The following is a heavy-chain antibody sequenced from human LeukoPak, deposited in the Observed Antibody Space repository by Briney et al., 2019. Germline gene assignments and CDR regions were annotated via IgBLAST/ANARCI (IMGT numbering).Heavy chain of an antibody. D-gene: IGHD5-12*01. Sequence: PGGSLRLSCAASGFTFSSYGMHWVRQAPGKGLEWVAVIWYVGSNKNYADSVKGRFTISRDNSKNTLYLQMNSLRAEDTAVYYCARDPLGYSGYDLQGFYYYYGMDVWGQGTTVTVSS. CDR2: IWYVGSNK. CDR3: ARDPLGYSGYDLQGFYYYYGMDV. J-gene: IGHJ6*02. CDR1: GFTFSSYG. V-gene: IGHV3-33*01.